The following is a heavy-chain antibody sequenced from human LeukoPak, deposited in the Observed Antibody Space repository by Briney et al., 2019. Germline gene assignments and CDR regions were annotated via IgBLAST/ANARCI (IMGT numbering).Heavy chain of an antibody. Sequence: QAGGSLILSCAVSGFTFSSHAMSWVRQAPGKGLEWVSGISISGDTTYYADSVQGRFTISRDNSKNTVYPQMSNLRVEDTAIYYCANEEVPNDYWGQGTLVTVSS. CDR1: GFTFSSHA. D-gene: IGHD4/OR15-4a*01. CDR2: ISISGDTT. J-gene: IGHJ4*02. V-gene: IGHV3-23*01. CDR3: ANEEVPNDY.